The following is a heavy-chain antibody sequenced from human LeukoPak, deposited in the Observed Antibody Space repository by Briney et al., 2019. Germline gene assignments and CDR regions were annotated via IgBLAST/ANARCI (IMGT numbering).Heavy chain of an antibody. Sequence: PGRSLRLSCAASGFTFNIYAMHWGRQAPGKGLGWVAVISYDGSKTYYADSVKGRFTISRDNSKNTLYLQMNSLRAEDTALYYCARTMYITGSSDFDYWGQGTLVTVSS. V-gene: IGHV3-30-3*01. D-gene: IGHD1-26*01. CDR1: GFTFNIYA. J-gene: IGHJ4*02. CDR3: ARTMYITGSSDFDY. CDR2: ISYDGSKT.